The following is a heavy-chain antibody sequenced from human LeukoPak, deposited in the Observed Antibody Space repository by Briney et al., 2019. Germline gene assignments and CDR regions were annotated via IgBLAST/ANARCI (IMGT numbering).Heavy chain of an antibody. J-gene: IGHJ4*02. CDR3: ARDMSVYGSGSDY. CDR2: INPNSGGT. Sequence: GASVKVSCTASGYTFSTSGLTWVRQAPGQGLEWMGWINPNSGGTNYAQKFQGRVTMTRDTSISTAYMELSRLRSDDTAVYYCARDMSVYGSGSDYWGQGTLVTVSS. D-gene: IGHD3-10*01. V-gene: IGHV1-2*02. CDR1: GYTFSTSG.